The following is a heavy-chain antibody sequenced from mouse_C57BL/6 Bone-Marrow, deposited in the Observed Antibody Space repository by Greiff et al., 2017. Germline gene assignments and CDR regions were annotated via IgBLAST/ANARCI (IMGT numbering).Heavy chain of an antibody. V-gene: IGHV1-78*01. J-gene: IGHJ2*01. D-gene: IGHD4-1*01. CDR2: IYPRDGST. CDR3: AREGLTGTWDY. Sequence: VQRVESDAELVKPGASVKISCKVSGYTFTDHTIHWMQQRPEQGLEWIGYIYPRDGSTKYNEKFNGKAPLTADKSSSTAYMQLNSLTSEDSAGYFCAREGLTGTWDYWGQGTTLTVSS. CDR1: GYTFTDHT.